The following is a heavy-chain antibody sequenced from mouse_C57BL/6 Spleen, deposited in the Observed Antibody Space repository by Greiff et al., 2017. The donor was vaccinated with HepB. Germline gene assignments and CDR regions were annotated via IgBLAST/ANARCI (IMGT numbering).Heavy chain of an antibody. CDR3: ARSSSLPLGFDV. D-gene: IGHD5-5*01. J-gene: IGHJ1*03. Sequence: VQLQQSGAELVKPGASVKMSCKASGYTFTSYWITWVKQRPGQGLEWIGDIYPGSGSTNYNEKFKSKATLTVDTSSSTAYMQLSSLTSEDSAVYYCARSSSLPLGFDVWGTGTTVTVSS. CDR1: GYTFTSYW. CDR2: IYPGSGST. V-gene: IGHV1-55*01.